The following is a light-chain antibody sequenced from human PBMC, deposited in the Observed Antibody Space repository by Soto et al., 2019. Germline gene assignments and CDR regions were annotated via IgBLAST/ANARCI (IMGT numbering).Light chain of an antibody. Sequence: EIVMTQSPATLSVSPGEIATLSCRASQSVNTNVAWYQQEPGQAPRLLIYGASSRATGIPDRFSGSGSGTDFTLTISRLEPEDFAVYYCQQYEAFGQGTKVDIK. CDR1: QSVNTN. V-gene: IGKV3D-15*01. CDR3: QQYEA. J-gene: IGKJ1*01. CDR2: GAS.